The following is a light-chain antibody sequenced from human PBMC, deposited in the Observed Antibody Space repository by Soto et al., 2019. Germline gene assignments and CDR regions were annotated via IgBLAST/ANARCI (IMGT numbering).Light chain of an antibody. Sequence: DIVGTQSPGTLSLSLGERATLSCRASQTVSSGSLAWYQQKPGQAPRLLIFGASTRAAGFPDRFSGSGSGTDFTLTISSLEPEDFAVYYCQQYGSSPRTFGQGTKVDI. CDR3: QQYGSSPRT. CDR2: GAS. V-gene: IGKV3-20*01. J-gene: IGKJ1*01. CDR1: QTVSSGS.